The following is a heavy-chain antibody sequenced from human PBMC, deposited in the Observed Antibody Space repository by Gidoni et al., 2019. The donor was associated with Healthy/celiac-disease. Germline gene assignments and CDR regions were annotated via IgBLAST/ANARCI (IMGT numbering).Heavy chain of an antibody. Sequence: QVQLQESGPGLVKPSETLSLTCTVSGGSISSYYWSWIRQPPGKGLEWIGYIYYSGSTNYNPSLKSRVTISVDTSKNQFSLKLSSVTAADTAVYYCARDSTLGAFDIWGQGTMVTVSS. CDR1: GGSISSYY. D-gene: IGHD2-2*01. V-gene: IGHV4-59*01. J-gene: IGHJ3*02. CDR2: IYYSGST. CDR3: ARDSTLGAFDI.